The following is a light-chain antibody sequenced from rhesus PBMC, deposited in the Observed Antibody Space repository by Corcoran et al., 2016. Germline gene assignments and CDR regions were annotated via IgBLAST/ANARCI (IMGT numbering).Light chain of an antibody. J-gene: IGKJ4*01. V-gene: IGKV3-42*03. CDR2: GVS. Sequence: EIVVTQSPPTLSLSPGERATLSCRASQRVSNHLAWYHKQPGQATSILIYGVSRRATGIPDRFSASGSGTDFTLTISSLEAEDFVVYVCQQYTNWPLTFGGGTKVEIK. CDR3: QQYTNWPLT. CDR1: QRVSNH.